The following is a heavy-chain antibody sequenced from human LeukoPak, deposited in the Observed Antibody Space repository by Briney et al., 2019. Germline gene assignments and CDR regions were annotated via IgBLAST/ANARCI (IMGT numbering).Heavy chain of an antibody. V-gene: IGHV4-38-2*02. CDR1: GYSISSGYY. J-gene: IGHJ5*02. D-gene: IGHD2-2*01. CDR3: ARAAVVPAAMVWFDP. Sequence: PSETLSLTCNVSGYSISSGYYWDWIRQPPGKGLEWIGSIYHSGSTYYNPSLKSRVTISLDTSKNQFSLKLSSVTAADTAVYYCARAAVVPAAMVWFDPWGQGTLVTVSS. CDR2: IYHSGST.